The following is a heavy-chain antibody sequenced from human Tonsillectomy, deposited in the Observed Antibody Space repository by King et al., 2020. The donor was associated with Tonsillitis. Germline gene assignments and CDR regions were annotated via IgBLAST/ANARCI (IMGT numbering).Heavy chain of an antibody. J-gene: IGHJ3*02. Sequence: QLVQSGGGLVKPGGSLRLSCAASGLTFSDYYMSWIRQAPGKGREWISLITPSVTNPDYVDSARGRFTISRDNARNSMFLQMSSLRAEDTGVYYCGREYWGTFDIWGQGTMVTVSS. CDR2: ITPSVTNP. D-gene: IGHD2-8*02. CDR3: GREYWGTFDI. V-gene: IGHV3-11*06. CDR1: GLTFSDYY.